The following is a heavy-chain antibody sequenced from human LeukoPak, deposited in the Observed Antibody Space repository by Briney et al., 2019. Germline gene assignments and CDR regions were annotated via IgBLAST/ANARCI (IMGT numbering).Heavy chain of an antibody. D-gene: IGHD6-19*01. CDR2: ISTYNENT. V-gene: IGHV1-18*01. CDR1: GYTFSTYG. J-gene: IGHJ4*02. CDR3: AKDPPHSSGPNSPCFEF. Sequence: ASVKVSCKASGYTFSTYGISWVRQAPGQGLEWMGWISTYNENTEYAQKFQGRVTMTTDTSTSTAYMELRSLRSDDTAAYYCAKDPPHSSGPNSPCFEFWGQGTLVTVSS.